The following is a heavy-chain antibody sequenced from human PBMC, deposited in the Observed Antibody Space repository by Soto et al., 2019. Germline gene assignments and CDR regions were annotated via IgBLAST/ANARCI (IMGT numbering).Heavy chain of an antibody. V-gene: IGHV4-39*01. D-gene: IGHD4-17*01. J-gene: IGHJ4*02. CDR2: IYYSGST. Sequence: SETLSLTCTVSGGSISSSSYYWGWIRQPPGKGLEWIGSIYYSGSTYYNPPLKSRVTISVDTSKNQFSLKLSSVTAADTAVYYCASNLDLYGDYGRPDYWGQGTLVAVSS. CDR3: ASNLDLYGDYGRPDY. CDR1: GGSISSSSYY.